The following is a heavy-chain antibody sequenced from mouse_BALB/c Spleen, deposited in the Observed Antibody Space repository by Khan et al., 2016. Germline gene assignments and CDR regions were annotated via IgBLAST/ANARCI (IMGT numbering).Heavy chain of an antibody. V-gene: IGHV1S132*01. CDR3: ARYYYSLYYAMDY. D-gene: IGHD1-1*01. CDR2: IFPGAGTT. J-gene: IGHJ4*01. Sequence: QVQLKQSGAELVKPGASVKLSCKTSGYTFTSYWIQWVKQRPGQGLGWIGEIFPGAGTTYYNEKFKGKATLTIDTSSSTASMQLSSLTSEDSAVYFCARYYYSLYYAMDYWGQGTSVTVSS. CDR1: GYTFTSYW.